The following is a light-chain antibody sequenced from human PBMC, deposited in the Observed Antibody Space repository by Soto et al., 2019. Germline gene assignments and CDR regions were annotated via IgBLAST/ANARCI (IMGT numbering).Light chain of an antibody. Sequence: EIVMTQSPATLSVSPGDRATLSCRASQSVSSDLAWYHQKPGQAPRLLIYGASSRATGIPDRFSGSGSGTDFTLTISRLEPEDFAVYYCQQYGGSLTFGGGTKVDIK. V-gene: IGKV3-20*01. J-gene: IGKJ4*01. CDR1: QSVSSD. CDR2: GAS. CDR3: QQYGGSLT.